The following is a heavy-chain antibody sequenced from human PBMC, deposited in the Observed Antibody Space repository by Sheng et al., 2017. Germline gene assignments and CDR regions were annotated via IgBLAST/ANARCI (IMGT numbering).Heavy chain of an antibody. CDR3: ARNSDTSGSYGYAIDV. CDR2: IIPLFGTT. V-gene: IGHV1-69*13. CDR1: GGPFNIFP. D-gene: IGHD3-22*01. J-gene: IGHJ6*02. Sequence: QVHLVQSGAEVKRPGSSVMVSCKASGGPFNIFPISWVRQTPGQGLEWMGGIIPLFGTTNYAQKFQGRITISADESTSTGYMELSSLTAEDTAVYYCARNSDTSGSYGYAIDVWGQGTTVTVS.